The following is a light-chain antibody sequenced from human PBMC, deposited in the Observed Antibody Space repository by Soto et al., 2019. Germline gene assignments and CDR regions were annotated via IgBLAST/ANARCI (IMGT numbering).Light chain of an antibody. CDR1: SSDVGYYNY. Sequence: QSALTQPRSVSGSPGQSVTISCTGTSSDVGYYNYVSWYQQHPGKAPKLMIYYVNKWPSGVPDRFAGSKSGNTASLTISGLQAEDEADYYCCSYAGSYTVVFGGGTKLTVL. CDR2: YVN. V-gene: IGLV2-11*01. J-gene: IGLJ2*01. CDR3: CSYAGSYTVV.